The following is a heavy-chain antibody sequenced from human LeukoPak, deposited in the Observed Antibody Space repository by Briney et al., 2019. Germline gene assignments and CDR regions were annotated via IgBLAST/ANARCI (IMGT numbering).Heavy chain of an antibody. J-gene: IGHJ4*02. Sequence: ASVKVSCKASGYTFSSYTLSWLRQAPGQGLEWMGWINTNTGNPTYAQGFTGRFVFSLDTSVSTAFLQISSLTPEDTAVYYCVKDLRVVDWGQGTLVTVSS. CDR2: INTNTGNP. V-gene: IGHV7-4-1*02. CDR1: GYTFSSYT. CDR3: VKDLRVVD. D-gene: IGHD3-22*01.